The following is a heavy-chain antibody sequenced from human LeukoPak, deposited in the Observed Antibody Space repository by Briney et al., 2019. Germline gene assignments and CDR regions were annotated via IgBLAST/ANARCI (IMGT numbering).Heavy chain of an antibody. CDR2: IYPGDFDT. J-gene: IGHJ4*02. CDR3: VRRDYGSNNLDY. Sequence: GESLMISCKGSGYSFTNYWIGWVRQMPGKGLEWMGIIYPGDFDTRYSPSFQGLVTISADKSISTAYLQWSSLEASDTAIYYCVRRDYGSNNLDYWGQGTLVTASS. V-gene: IGHV5-51*01. D-gene: IGHD4/OR15-4a*01. CDR1: GYSFTNYW.